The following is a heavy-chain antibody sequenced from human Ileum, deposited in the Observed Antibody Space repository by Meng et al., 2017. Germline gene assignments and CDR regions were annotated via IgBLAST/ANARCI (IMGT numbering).Heavy chain of an antibody. J-gene: IGHJ4*01. Sequence: QVQFVQSGAEVKKTGASVRISCKASGFTFSHYAIYWVRQAPGQSLEWLGWIHAGSGDTKFSQTFQGRLTFDRDTSADTVYMELSSLTSGDRAVYYCGRGRASFYFDFLGQGTLVTVSS. CDR2: IHAGSGDT. V-gene: IGHV1-3*01. CDR1: GFTFSHYA. CDR3: GRGRASFYFDF. D-gene: IGHD6-6*01.